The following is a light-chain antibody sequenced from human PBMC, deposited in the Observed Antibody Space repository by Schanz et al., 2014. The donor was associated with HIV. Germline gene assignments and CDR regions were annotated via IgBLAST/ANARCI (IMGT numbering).Light chain of an antibody. CDR2: DTS. CDR3: QHRLTWPLT. Sequence: EIVLTQSPATLSLSPGERATLSCRASQSVSNYLSWYQHKPGQAPRLLIYDTSNRATGIPVRFSGSGSGTDFILTISSLEPEDLAVYYCQHRLTWPLTFGGGTKVEIK. CDR1: QSVSNY. V-gene: IGKV3-11*01. J-gene: IGKJ4*01.